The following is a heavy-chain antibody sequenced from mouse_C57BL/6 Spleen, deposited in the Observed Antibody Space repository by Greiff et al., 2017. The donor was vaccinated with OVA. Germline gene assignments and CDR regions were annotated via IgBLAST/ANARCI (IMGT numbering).Heavy chain of an antibody. V-gene: IGHV1-82*01. Sequence: VQLQQSGPELVKPGASVKISCKASGYAFSSSWMNWVKQRPGKGLEWIGRIYPGDGDTNYNWKFKGKATLTADKSSSTAYMQLSSLTSEDSAVYFCAREGLRRGFDYWGQGTTLTVSS. CDR2: IYPGDGDT. J-gene: IGHJ2*01. CDR3: AREGLRRGFDY. CDR1: GYAFSSSW. D-gene: IGHD2-4*01.